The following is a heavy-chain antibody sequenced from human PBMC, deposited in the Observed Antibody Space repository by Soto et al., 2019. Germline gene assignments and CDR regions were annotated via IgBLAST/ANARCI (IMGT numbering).Heavy chain of an antibody. D-gene: IGHD6-19*01. J-gene: IGHJ4*01. CDR2: MYTRGSA. CDR3: ATSAIMGLEVAGHFDN. CDR1: GGPITKSY. Sequence: SETLSLTCSVSGGPITKSYWSWIRQPVGKGLEWIGRMYTRGSASYNPSLKSRVTMSLDSSKNQFSLKVRSVTAADTAVYYCATSAIMGLEVAGHFDNWGQGTLVTVSS. V-gene: IGHV4-4*07.